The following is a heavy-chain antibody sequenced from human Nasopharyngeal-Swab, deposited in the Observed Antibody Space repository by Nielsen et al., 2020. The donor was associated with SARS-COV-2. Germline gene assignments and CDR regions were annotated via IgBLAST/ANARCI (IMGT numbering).Heavy chain of an antibody. CDR3: ARYGGIQILTGYFDY. V-gene: IGHV3-11*04. CDR2: ISSRGSTI. J-gene: IGHJ4*02. CDR1: GFTFSDYY. D-gene: IGHD3-9*01. Sequence: GESLKISCAASGFTFSDYYMSWIRQAPGKGLEWVSYISSRGSTIYYADSVKGRFTISRDNAKNSLYLQMNSLRAEDTAVYYCARYGGIQILTGYFDYWGPGTLVTVSS.